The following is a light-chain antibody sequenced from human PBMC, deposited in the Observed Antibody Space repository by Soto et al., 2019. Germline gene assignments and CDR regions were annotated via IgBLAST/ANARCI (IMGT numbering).Light chain of an antibody. J-gene: IGKJ1*01. CDR2: GAS. CDR1: QSVSSNL. CDR3: QQYDSSPRT. Sequence: EIVLTQSPGTLSLSPGERATLSCRASQSVSSNLLAWYQEKPGQAPRLLIYGASSRAADIPDRFSGSGSGTDFTLTINRLEPEDFAVYYCQQYDSSPRTFGQGTKVDIK. V-gene: IGKV3-20*01.